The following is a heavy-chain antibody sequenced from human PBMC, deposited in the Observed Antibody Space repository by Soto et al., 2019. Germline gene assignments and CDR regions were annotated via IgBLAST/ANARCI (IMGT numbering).Heavy chain of an antibody. CDR2: IIPIFGTA. D-gene: IGHD3-3*01. CDR1: GGTFSSYA. J-gene: IGHJ6*04. CDR3: ARDEVADYDFLSGYYPLYYYYFMDV. V-gene: IGHV1-69*13. Sequence: SVKVSCKASGGTFSSYAISWVRQAPGQGLEWMGGIIPIFGTANYAQKFQGRVTITAGESTSTAYMELSSLRSDDTAVYYCARDEVADYDFLSGYYPLYYYYFMDVWGKGNTGTVVS.